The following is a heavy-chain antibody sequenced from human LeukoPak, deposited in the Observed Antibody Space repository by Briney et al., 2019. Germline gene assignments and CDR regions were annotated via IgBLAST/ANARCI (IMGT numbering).Heavy chain of an antibody. Sequence: ASVKVSCKASGGTFSSYAISWVRQAPGQGLEWMGGIIPIFGTATYAQKFQGRVTITADKSTSTAYMELSSLRSEDTAVYYCARYVHSSSWSFDYWGQGTLVTVSS. J-gene: IGHJ4*02. CDR3: ARYVHSSSWSFDY. CDR2: IIPIFGTA. CDR1: GGTFSSYA. V-gene: IGHV1-69*06. D-gene: IGHD6-13*01.